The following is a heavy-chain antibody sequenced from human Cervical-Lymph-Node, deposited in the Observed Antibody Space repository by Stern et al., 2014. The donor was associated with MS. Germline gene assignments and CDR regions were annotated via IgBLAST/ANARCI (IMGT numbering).Heavy chain of an antibody. D-gene: IGHD5-24*01. V-gene: IGHV4-30-4*01. CDR2: IHYSGTT. J-gene: IGHJ4*02. CDR1: GGSISSAEYY. CDR3: SRDADGYSLVFGY. Sequence: LQLQESGPGLVKPSQTLSLTCAVTGGSISSAEYYWSWIRQSPGKGLEWIGYIHYSGTTYYTPSLKSRVTISVDTSKNQFSLKLRSVTAADTAVYYCSRDADGYSLVFGYWGRGTLVTVSS.